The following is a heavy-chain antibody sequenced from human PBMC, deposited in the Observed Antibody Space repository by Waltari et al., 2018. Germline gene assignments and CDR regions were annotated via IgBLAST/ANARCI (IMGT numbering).Heavy chain of an antibody. D-gene: IGHD6-13*01. J-gene: IGHJ4*02. V-gene: IGHV4-39*01. CDR3: ARRASSKVRGRVFDY. CDR2: IYYSGST. CDR1: GGSISSSSYY. Sequence: QLQLQESGPGLVKPSETLSLTCTVSGGSISSSSYYWGWIRQPPGKGLEWIWSIYYSGSTYDNPSLKSRVTISVDTSKNQFSLKLSSVTAADTAVYYCARRASSKVRGRVFDYWGQGTLVTVSS.